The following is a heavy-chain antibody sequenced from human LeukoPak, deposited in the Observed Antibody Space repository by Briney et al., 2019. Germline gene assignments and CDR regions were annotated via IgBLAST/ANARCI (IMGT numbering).Heavy chain of an antibody. Sequence: SETLSLTCAVYEGSLSGYFWSWIRQPPGKGLEWIGEISIAGEINYNPSLRSRATISMDTTKNQFSLRLTSVIAADTAVYYCARVSVGSSGYYEPYFDYWGQGTLVTVSS. D-gene: IGHD3-22*01. V-gene: IGHV4-34*01. J-gene: IGHJ4*02. CDR1: EGSLSGYF. CDR2: ISIAGEI. CDR3: ARVSVGSSGYYEPYFDY.